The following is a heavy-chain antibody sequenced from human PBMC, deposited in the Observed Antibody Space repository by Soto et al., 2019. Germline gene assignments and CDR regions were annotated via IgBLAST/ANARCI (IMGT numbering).Heavy chain of an antibody. Sequence: GASVKVSCKASGYTFTSYDTNWVRQATGQGLEWMGWMNPNSGNTGYAQKFQGRVTMTRNTSISTAYMELSSLRSEDTAVYYCARGITMVRGVIGYWGQGTLVTVSS. CDR1: GYTFTSYD. CDR2: MNPNSGNT. CDR3: ARGITMVRGVIGY. J-gene: IGHJ4*02. V-gene: IGHV1-8*01. D-gene: IGHD3-10*01.